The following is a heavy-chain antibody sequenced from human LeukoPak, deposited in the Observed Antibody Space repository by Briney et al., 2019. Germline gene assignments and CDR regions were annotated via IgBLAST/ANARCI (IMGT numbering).Heavy chain of an antibody. Sequence: GASVKVSCKASGYTFTGYYMHWVRQAPGQGLEWMGWINPNSGGTNYAQKFQSWVTMTRDTSISTAYMELSRLRSDDTAVYYCAVGYCSGGSCYSLGYWGQGTLVTVSS. CDR3: AVGYCSGGSCYSLGY. D-gene: IGHD2-15*01. V-gene: IGHV1-2*04. CDR2: INPNSGGT. J-gene: IGHJ4*02. CDR1: GYTFTGYY.